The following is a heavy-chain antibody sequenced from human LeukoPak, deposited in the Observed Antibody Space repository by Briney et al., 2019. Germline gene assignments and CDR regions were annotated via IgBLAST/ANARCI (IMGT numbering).Heavy chain of an antibody. CDR2: INPNSGGT. Sequence: ASVKVSCKASGYTFTGYYMHWVRQAPGQGLEWMGWINPNSGGTNYAQKFQGRVTMTRDTSISTTYMELSNLRSEDTAVYYCARALDSSTWFDSWGQGTLVTVSS. J-gene: IGHJ5*01. CDR3: ARALDSSTWFDS. CDR1: GYTFTGYY. V-gene: IGHV1-2*02. D-gene: IGHD6-13*01.